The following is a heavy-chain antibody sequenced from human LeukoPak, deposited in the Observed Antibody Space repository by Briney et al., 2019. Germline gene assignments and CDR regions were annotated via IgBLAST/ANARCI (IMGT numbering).Heavy chain of an antibody. CDR2: FTYDGSDT. Sequence: PGRSLRLSCAASGFTFRKYPMHWVRQAPGKGLEWVAVFTYDGSDTYYVDSVKGRSTISRDNSKNTLFLQMNSLRPEDTAVYYCEREDDAFDIWGQGTMVTVSS. J-gene: IGHJ3*02. V-gene: IGHV3-30*04. CDR3: EREDDAFDI. CDR1: GFTFRKYP.